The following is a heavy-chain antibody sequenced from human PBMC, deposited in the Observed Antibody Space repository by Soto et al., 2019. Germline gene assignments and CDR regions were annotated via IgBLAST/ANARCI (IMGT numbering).Heavy chain of an antibody. CDR2: IYYSGRT. CDR1: GESISSSSYY. J-gene: IGHJ4*02. D-gene: IGHD2-21*02. CDR3: ARQRTTVVTQAYFNH. Sequence: PSETLSLTCTVSGESISSSSYYWGWIRQPPGKGLEWIGSIYYSGRTYYNPSFKSRVTISIDTSKNQFSLKLSSVTATDTAVYYCARQRTTVVTQAYFNHWGQGVLVTVS. V-gene: IGHV4-39*01.